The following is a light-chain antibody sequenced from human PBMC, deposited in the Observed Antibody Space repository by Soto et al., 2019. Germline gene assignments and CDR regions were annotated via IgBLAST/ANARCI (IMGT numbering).Light chain of an antibody. J-gene: IGKJ4*01. CDR2: GAS. CDR3: QQYNNWPLT. CDR1: QSVSSY. V-gene: IGKV3-15*01. Sequence: EIVFSQYPSTLSLSPGERATVCCRASQSVSSYLAWYQQKPGQAPRLLIYGASSRATGIPARFSGSGSGTEFTLTISSLQSEDFAVYYCQQYNNWPLTFGGGTKVAIK.